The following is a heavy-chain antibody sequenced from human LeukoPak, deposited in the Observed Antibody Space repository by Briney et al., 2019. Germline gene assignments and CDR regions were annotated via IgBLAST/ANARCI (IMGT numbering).Heavy chain of an antibody. CDR1: GYTFTNYD. Sequence: SVKVSCKASGYTFTNYDINWVRQAPGQGLEWMGGIIPIFGTANYAQKFQGRVTITTDESTSTAYMELSSLRSEDTAVYYCQVVVVAARDYWGQGTLVTVSS. J-gene: IGHJ4*02. CDR3: QVVVVAARDY. D-gene: IGHD2-15*01. V-gene: IGHV1-69*05. CDR2: IIPIFGTA.